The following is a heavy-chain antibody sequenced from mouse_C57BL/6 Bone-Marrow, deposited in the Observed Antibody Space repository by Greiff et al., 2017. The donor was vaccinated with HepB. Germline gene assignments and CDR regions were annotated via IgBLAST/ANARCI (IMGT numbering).Heavy chain of an antibody. V-gene: IGHV1-61*01. CDR2: IYPSDSET. J-gene: IGHJ1*03. Sequence: VKLVESGAELVRPGSSVKLSCKASGYTFTSYWMDWVKQRPGQGLEWIGNIYPSDSETHYNQKFKDKATLTVDKSSSTAYMQLSSLTSEDSAVYYCARGYYWYFDVWGTGTTVTVSS. CDR3: ARGYYWYFDV. CDR1: GYTFTSYW.